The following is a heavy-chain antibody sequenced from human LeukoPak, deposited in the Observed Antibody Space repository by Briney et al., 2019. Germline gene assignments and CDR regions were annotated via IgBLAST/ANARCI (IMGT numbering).Heavy chain of an antibody. V-gene: IGHV1-24*01. CDR1: GYTLTELS. J-gene: IGHJ6*02. CDR2: FDPEDGET. D-gene: IGHD4-17*01. Sequence: ASVKVSCKVSGYTLTELSMHWERQAPGKGLEWMGGFDPEDGETIYAQKFQGRVTMTEDTSTDTAYMELSSLRSEDTAVYYCATDLMTTVTTFGYYYGMDVWGQGTTVTVSS. CDR3: ATDLMTTVTTFGYYYGMDV.